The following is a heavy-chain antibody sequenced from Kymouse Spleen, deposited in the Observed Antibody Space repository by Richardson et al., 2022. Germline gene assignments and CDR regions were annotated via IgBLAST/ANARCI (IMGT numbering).Heavy chain of an antibody. CDR2: ISWNSGSI. Sequence: EVQLVESGGGLVQPGRSLRLSCAASGFTFDDYAMHWVRQAPGKGLEWVSGISWNSGSIGYADSVKGRFTISRDNAKNSLYLQMNSLRAEDTALYYCAKDCARGASYYYYYGMDVWGQGTTVTVSS. J-gene: IGHJ6*02. D-gene: IGHD3-10*01. CDR3: AKDCARGASYYYYYGMDV. CDR1: GFTFDDYA. V-gene: IGHV3-9*01.